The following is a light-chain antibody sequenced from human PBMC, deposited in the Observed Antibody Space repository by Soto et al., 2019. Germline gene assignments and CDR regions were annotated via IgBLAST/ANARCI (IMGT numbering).Light chain of an antibody. V-gene: IGLV2-23*01. CDR1: SSDVGSYNL. J-gene: IGLJ2*01. CDR3: CSYAGSDVV. CDR2: EGS. Sequence: QLVLTQPASVSGSPGQAITIFCTGTSSDVGSYNLVSWYQQHPGKAPKLMIYEGSKRPSGVSNRFSGSKSGNTASLTISGLQAEDEADYYCCSYAGSDVVFGGGTKLTVL.